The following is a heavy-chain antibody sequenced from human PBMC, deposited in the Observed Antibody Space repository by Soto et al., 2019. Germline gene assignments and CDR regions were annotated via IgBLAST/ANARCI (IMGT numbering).Heavy chain of an antibody. CDR2: NIPIFGTA. CDR1: GGTFSSYA. Sequence: QVQLVQSGAEVKKPGSSVKVSCKASGGTFSSYAISWVRQAPGQGLEWMGGNIPIFGTANYAQKFQGRVTITADKSTSTAYMELSSLRSEDTAVYYCARSGIVGPKLAIDAFDIWGQGTMVTVSS. CDR3: ARSGIVGPKLAIDAFDI. J-gene: IGHJ3*02. V-gene: IGHV1-69*06. D-gene: IGHD1-26*01.